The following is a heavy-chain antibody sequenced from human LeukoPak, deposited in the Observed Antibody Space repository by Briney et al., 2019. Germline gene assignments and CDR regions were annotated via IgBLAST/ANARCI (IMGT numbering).Heavy chain of an antibody. J-gene: IGHJ4*02. CDR2: IYYSGST. V-gene: IGHV4-59*01. Sequence: SETLSHACTVSAGSIRSYYWSWIRQPPGKGLEWIGYIYYSGSTNYNPSLKSRVTISVDTSKNQFSLKLNSVTAADTAVYYCARDIGTGFTHYWGQGTLVTVSS. D-gene: IGHD1-1*01. CDR1: AGSIRSYY. CDR3: ARDIGTGFTHY.